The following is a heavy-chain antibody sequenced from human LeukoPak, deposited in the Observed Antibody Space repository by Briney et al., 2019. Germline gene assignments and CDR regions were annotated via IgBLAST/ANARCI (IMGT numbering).Heavy chain of an antibody. CDR2: IKQDGSQT. CDR3: ARRRYGEGFDV. D-gene: IGHD4/OR15-4a*01. CDR1: GFIFSSYW. J-gene: IGHJ3*01. V-gene: IGHV3-7*01. Sequence: PGGSLRLSCTASGFIFSSYWMSWVRQAPGKGLEWVANIKQDGSQTNYVDSVKGRFTISRDNAKNSLYLQMNSLSAEDTALFLCARRRYGEGFDVWGQGTMVTVSS.